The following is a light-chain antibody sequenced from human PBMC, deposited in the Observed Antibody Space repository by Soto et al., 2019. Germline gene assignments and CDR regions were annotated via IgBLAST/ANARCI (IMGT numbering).Light chain of an antibody. CDR2: GAS. CDR1: QSVYNSY. V-gene: IGKV3-20*01. J-gene: IGKJ1*01. Sequence: EIVLTQSPGTLSLSPGERATLSCRASQSVYNSYLAWYQQKPGQAPRLLINGASSRATGIPDRFSGSGSGTDFTLTISRLEPEDIAVYYCQQYGSSPGTFGQGTKVEI. CDR3: QQYGSSPGT.